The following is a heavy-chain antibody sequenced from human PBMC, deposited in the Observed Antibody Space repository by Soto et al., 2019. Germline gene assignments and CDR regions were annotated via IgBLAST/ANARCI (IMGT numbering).Heavy chain of an antibody. CDR3: ARDLAVAGPTLYYYYGMDV. Sequence: QVQLVQSGAEVKKPGSSVKVSCKASGGTFSSYAISWVRQAPGQGLEWMGGIIPIFGTANYAQKFQGRVTITADESTSTAYMELSSLRSEDTAVYYCARDLAVAGPTLYYYYGMDVWGQGTTVTVSS. CDR2: IIPIFGTA. D-gene: IGHD6-19*01. V-gene: IGHV1-69*01. CDR1: GGTFSSYA. J-gene: IGHJ6*02.